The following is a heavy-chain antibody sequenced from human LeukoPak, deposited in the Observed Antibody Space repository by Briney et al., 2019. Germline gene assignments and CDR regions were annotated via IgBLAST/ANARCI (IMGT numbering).Heavy chain of an antibody. V-gene: IGHV1-2*02. CDR3: ARGGSSWSSDAFDI. D-gene: IGHD6-13*01. Sequence: ASVKVSCKASGYTFTGYYMHWVRQAPGQGLEWMGWINPNSGGTNYAQKFQGRVTMTRDMSTSTVYMELSSLRSDDTAVYYCARGGSSWSSDAFDIWGQGTMVTVSS. J-gene: IGHJ3*02. CDR2: INPNSGGT. CDR1: GYTFTGYY.